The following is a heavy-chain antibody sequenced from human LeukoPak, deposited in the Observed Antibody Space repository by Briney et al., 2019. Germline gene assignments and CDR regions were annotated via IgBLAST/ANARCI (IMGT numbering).Heavy chain of an antibody. V-gene: IGHV3-20*03. CDR3: ARAQTYGDYRLLLDY. Sequence: WVRQAPGKGLEWVSGLNWDGGTTGHADSVKGRFTISRDNAKNSLYLQMNSLRAEDTALYYCARAQTYGDYRLLLDYWGRGTLVTVSS. J-gene: IGHJ4*02. D-gene: IGHD4-17*01. CDR2: LNWDGGTT.